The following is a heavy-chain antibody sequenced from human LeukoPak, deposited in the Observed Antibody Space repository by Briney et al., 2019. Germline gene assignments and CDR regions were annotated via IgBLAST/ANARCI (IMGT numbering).Heavy chain of an antibody. D-gene: IGHD3-16*01. Sequence: PGGSLRLSCAASGFNFGSYWMSWVRQAPGKGLEWVANVNQDDSAKYYVDSVKGRFTISRDSAKNSLYLQMNSLTAEDTAVYYCGRGGGALDYWGQGTLVTVSS. CDR1: GFNFGSYW. CDR3: GRGGGALDY. J-gene: IGHJ4*02. V-gene: IGHV3-7*05. CDR2: VNQDDSAK.